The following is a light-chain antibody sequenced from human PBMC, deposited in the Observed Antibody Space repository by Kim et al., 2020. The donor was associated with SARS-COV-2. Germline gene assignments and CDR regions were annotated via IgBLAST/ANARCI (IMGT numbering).Light chain of an antibody. V-gene: IGLV3-19*01. J-gene: IGLJ3*02. Sequence: ALGQTVSITCQGDSLRRYSASWYKQKPGQAPLLVISAKNNRPSGIPDRFSGSSSGNTASLTITGALAEDEGDYYCKSRDSSGNHLVFGGGTKLTVL. CDR3: KSRDSSGNHLV. CDR2: AKN. CDR1: SLRRYS.